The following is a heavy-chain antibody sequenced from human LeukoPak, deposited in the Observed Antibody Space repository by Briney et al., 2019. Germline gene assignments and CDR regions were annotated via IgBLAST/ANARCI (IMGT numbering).Heavy chain of an antibody. D-gene: IGHD7-27*01. J-gene: IGHJ6*02. CDR3: ARDHWGIVENGYDYFYYDMDV. V-gene: IGHV1-69*05. CDR2: VIPIYGTP. Sequence: GSWVKVSCKASGGSFSTSGFSWVRQAPGQGLEWMGGVIPIYGTPSYAQKFQGRVTITTDESTSTAYMELSSLRSEDTAVYYCARDHWGIVENGYDYFYYDMDVWGQGTTVTVSS. CDR1: GGSFSTSG.